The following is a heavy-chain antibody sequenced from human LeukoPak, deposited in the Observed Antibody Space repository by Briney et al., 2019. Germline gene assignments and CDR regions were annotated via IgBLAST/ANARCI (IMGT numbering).Heavy chain of an antibody. V-gene: IGHV3-53*05. J-gene: IGHJ4*02. CDR2: IYSGGST. CDR1: GFTVSSNY. D-gene: IGHD3-22*01. Sequence: GGSLRLSCAASGFTVSSNYMSWVRQAPGKGLEWVSVIYSGGSTYYADSVKGRFTISRDNSKNTLYLQMNSLRAEDTAVYYCARDDGGDYYYDSSGYFDYWGQGTLVTVSS. CDR3: ARDDGGDYYYDSSGYFDY.